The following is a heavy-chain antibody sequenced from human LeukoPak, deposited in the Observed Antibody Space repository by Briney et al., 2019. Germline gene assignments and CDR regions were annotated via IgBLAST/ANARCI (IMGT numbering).Heavy chain of an antibody. J-gene: IGHJ4*02. Sequence: SETLSLTCSVSGYSISSGYYWSWIRQPAGKGLEWIGRIYTSGSTNYNPSLKSRVTISVDTSKNQFSLKLSSVTAADTAVYYCARDKLWFGELYYFDYWGQGTLVTVSS. CDR1: GYSISSGYY. D-gene: IGHD3-10*01. V-gene: IGHV4-61*02. CDR3: ARDKLWFGELYYFDY. CDR2: IYTSGST.